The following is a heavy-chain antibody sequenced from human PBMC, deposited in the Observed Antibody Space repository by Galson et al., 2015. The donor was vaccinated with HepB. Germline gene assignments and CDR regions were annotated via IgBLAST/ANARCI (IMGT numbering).Heavy chain of an antibody. CDR3: AKLGNSFFEY. V-gene: IGHV2-5*02. CDR2: IYWDDTK. D-gene: IGHD4-23*01. Sequence: PALVKPTQTLTLTCSLSGLSISASGEGVGWIRQPPGKALERPSLIYWDDTKRYIPSLENRLTITKDTSKNQVVLTMTNMDPVDTGTYYCAKLGNSFFEYWGQGTPVTVSS. CDR1: GLSISASGEG. J-gene: IGHJ4*02.